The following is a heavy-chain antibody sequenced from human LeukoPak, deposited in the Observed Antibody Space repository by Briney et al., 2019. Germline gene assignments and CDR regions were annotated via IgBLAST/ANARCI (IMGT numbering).Heavy chain of an antibody. CDR2: ISSSSSYI. J-gene: IGHJ4*02. V-gene: IGHV3-21*04. D-gene: IGHD3-22*01. CDR3: ARRPASSGYFFDY. CDR1: GFTFSSYS. Sequence: GGSLRLSCAASGFTFSSYSMNWVRQAPGKGLEWVSSISSSSSYIYYADFVKGRFTISRDNAKNSLYLQLNSLTAEDTAVYYCARRPASSGYFFDYWGQGTLVTVSS.